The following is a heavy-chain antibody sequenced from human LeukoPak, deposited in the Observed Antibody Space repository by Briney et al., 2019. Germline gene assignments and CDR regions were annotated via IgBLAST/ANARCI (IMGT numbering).Heavy chain of an antibody. J-gene: IGHJ5*02. CDR1: GGSISSYY. CDR2: IYYSGST. Sequence: SGTLSLTCTVSGGSISSYYWSWIRQPPGKGLEWIGYIYYSGSTNYNPSLKSRVTISVDTSKNQFSLKLSSVTAADTAVYYCARDVLAVAAWFDPWGQGTLVTVSS. V-gene: IGHV4-59*01. D-gene: IGHD6-19*01. CDR3: ARDVLAVAAWFDP.